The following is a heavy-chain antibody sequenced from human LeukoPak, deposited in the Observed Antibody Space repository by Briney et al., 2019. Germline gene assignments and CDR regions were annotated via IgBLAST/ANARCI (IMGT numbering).Heavy chain of an antibody. CDR3: ARAIIVVVPAAMAAFDI. Sequence: ASVKVSCKASGYTFTGYYMHWVRQAPGQGLEWMGWINPNSGGTNYAQKFQGRVTMTRDTSISTAYMELSRLRSDDTAVYYCARAIIVVVPAAMAAFDIWGQGTIVTVSS. V-gene: IGHV1-2*02. CDR1: GYTFTGYY. J-gene: IGHJ3*02. D-gene: IGHD2-2*01. CDR2: INPNSGGT.